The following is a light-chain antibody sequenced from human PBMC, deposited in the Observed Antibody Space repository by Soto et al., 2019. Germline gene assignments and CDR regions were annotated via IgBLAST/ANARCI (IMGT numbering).Light chain of an antibody. CDR3: AAWDDSLNGRGV. CDR2: YDD. CDR1: SSNIGNNA. V-gene: IGLV1-36*01. Sequence: QSVLTQPPSVSEAPRQRVTISCSGSSSNIGNNAVNWYQQLPGKAPKLLIYYDDLLPSGVSDRFSGSKSGTSASLAISGLQSEDEADYYCAAWDDSLNGRGVFGGGTKLNVL. J-gene: IGLJ3*02.